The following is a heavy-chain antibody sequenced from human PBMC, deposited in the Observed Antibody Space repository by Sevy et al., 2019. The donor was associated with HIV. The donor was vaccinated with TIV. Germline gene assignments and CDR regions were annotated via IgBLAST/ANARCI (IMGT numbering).Heavy chain of an antibody. D-gene: IGHD6-19*01. CDR2: GYYDGTT. CDR1: GGSISDRNYY. Sequence: SETLSLTCIVSGGSISDRNYYWGWIRQPPGKGLEWIGSGYYDGTTDYNPSLKRRVTISVYTSKNDLSLKLRSVTAADTAVYYCASEKEWLVRLNDYWGQGILVIVSS. V-gene: IGHV4-39*02. J-gene: IGHJ4*02. CDR3: ASEKEWLVRLNDY.